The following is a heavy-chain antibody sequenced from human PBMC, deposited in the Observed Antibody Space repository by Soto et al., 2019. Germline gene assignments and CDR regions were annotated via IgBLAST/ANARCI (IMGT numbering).Heavy chain of an antibody. CDR1: GCSISSRGYS. D-gene: IGHD2-21*01. CDR2: IYHSGST. CDR3: ARGTPLLW. V-gene: IGHV4-30-2*01. J-gene: IGHJ4*02. Sequence: SETLSLTCAVSGCSISSRGYSWSWIRQPPGKGLECIGYIYHSGSTYYNPSLKSRVTISVDRSKNQFSLKLSSVTAADTAVYYCARGTPLLWWSQGNLVTVSS.